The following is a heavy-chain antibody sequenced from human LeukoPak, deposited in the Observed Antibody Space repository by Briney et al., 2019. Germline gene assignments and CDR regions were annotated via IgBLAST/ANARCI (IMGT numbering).Heavy chain of an antibody. J-gene: IGHJ3*02. D-gene: IGHD3-22*01. V-gene: IGHV3-23*01. CDR3: TRLVDDSTGPGAFDI. CDR1: GFTFSSYG. CDR2: ISGSGGST. Sequence: QPGGSLRLSCAASGFTFSSYGMSWVRQAPGKGLEWVSAISGSGGSTYYADSVKGRFTISRDDSKNTAYLQMNSLKTEDTAVYYCTRLVDDSTGPGAFDIWGQGTMVTVSS.